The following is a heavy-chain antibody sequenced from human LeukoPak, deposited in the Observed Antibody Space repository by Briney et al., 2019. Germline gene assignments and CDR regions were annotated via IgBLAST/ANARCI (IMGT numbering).Heavy chain of an antibody. CDR1: GYTFTSYG. CDR2: INPNSGGT. CDR3: ARGAPDIVVVPAAIAPFY. D-gene: IGHD2-2*02. Sequence: ASVKVSCKASGYTFTSYGISWVRQAPGQGLEWMGWINPNSGGTNYAQKFQGRVTMTRDTSISTAYMELSRLRSDDTAVYYCARGAPDIVVVPAAIAPFYWGQGTLVTVSS. J-gene: IGHJ4*02. V-gene: IGHV1-2*02.